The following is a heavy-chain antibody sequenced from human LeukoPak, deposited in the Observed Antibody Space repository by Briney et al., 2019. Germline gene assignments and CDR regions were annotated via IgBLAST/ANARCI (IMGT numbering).Heavy chain of an antibody. V-gene: IGHV3-30*18. J-gene: IGHJ4*02. CDR3: AKSVTSVTTASLDY. Sequence: GGSLRLSCAASGFTLSNYDMHWVRQAPGKGLEWVAVISYEGNNKYYADSVKGRFTISRDNSKNTLYVQMNSLRAEDTAVYYCAKSVTSVTTASLDYWGQGTLVTVSS. CDR2: ISYEGNNK. CDR1: GFTLSNYD. D-gene: IGHD4-17*01.